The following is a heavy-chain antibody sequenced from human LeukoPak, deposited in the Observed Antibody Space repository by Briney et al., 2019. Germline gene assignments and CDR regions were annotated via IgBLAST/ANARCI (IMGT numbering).Heavy chain of an antibody. Sequence: SETLSLTCAVYGGSFSGYYWSWIRQPPGKGLEWIGEINHSGSTNYSPSLKSRVTISVDTSKNQFSLKLSSVTAADTAVYYCARGWIFRFDYWGQGTLVTVSS. D-gene: IGHD3-3*01. CDR3: ARGWIFRFDY. CDR2: INHSGST. V-gene: IGHV4-34*01. J-gene: IGHJ4*02. CDR1: GGSFSGYY.